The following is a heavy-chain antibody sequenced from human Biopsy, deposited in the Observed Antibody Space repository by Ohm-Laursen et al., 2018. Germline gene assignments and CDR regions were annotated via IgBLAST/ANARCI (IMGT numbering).Heavy chain of an antibody. J-gene: IGHJ4*02. D-gene: IGHD4-11*01. V-gene: IGHV3-53*01. Sequence: SLRLSCAASGITVSGNYMTWVRQAPGKGLEWVSVIYLGGTTYYADSVKGRFTISRDNAKNTLYLQMNSLRAEDTAVYYCARGGFFAYSTFDYWGQGALVTVSS. CDR2: IYLGGTT. CDR3: ARGGFFAYSTFDY. CDR1: GITVSGNY.